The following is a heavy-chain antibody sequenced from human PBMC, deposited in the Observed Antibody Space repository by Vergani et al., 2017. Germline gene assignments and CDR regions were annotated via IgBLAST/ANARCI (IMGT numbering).Heavy chain of an antibody. D-gene: IGHD6-13*01. J-gene: IGHJ6*02. CDR3: ARDSSSSSWYGGNYYYYYGMDV. V-gene: IGHV3-33*01. CDR1: GFTFSSYG. Sequence: QVQLVESGGGVVQPGRSLRLSCAASGFTFSSYGMHWVRQAPGKGLEWVAVIWYDGSNKYYADSVKGRFTISRDNSKNTLYLQMNSLRAEDTAVYYCARDSSSSSWYGGNYYYYYGMDVWGQGTTVTVSS. CDR2: IWYDGSNK.